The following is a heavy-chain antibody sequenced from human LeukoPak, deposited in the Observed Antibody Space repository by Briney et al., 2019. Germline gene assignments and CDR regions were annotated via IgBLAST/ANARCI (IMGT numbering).Heavy chain of an antibody. D-gene: IGHD3-10*01. CDR3: SNFVSGNTEYYFDY. CDR1: GFTFSSYG. J-gene: IGHJ4*02. V-gene: IGHV3-30*02. CDR2: IRYDGSNK. Sequence: GGSLRLSCAASGFTFSSYGMHWVRQAPGKGLEWVEFIRYDGSNKYYADSVKGRFTISRDNSKNTLYLQMNSLRAEDTAVYYCSNFVSGNTEYYFDYWGQGTLVTVSS.